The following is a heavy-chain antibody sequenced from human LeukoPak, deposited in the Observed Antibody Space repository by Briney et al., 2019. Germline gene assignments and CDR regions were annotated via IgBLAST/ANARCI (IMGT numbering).Heavy chain of an antibody. V-gene: IGHV3-23*01. Sequence: QAGGSLRLSCAASGFTFSSYAMSWVRQAPGKGLEWVSAISGSGGSTYYADSVKGRFTISRDNSKNTLYLQMNSLRAEDTAVYYCAKTYSSSWFENWYFDLWGRGTLVTVSS. CDR2: ISGSGGST. CDR3: AKTYSSSWFENWYFDL. CDR1: GFTFSSYA. D-gene: IGHD6-13*01. J-gene: IGHJ2*01.